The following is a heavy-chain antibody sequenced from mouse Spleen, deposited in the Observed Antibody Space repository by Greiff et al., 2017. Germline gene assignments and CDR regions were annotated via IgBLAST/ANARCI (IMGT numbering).Heavy chain of an antibody. CDR3: AREERLQAMDY. V-gene: IGHV3-6*02. Sequence: EVQLQQSGPGLVKPSQSLSLTCSVTGYSITSGYYWNWIRQFPGNKLEWMGYISYDGSNNYNPSLKNRISITRDTSKNQFFLKLNSVTTEDTATYYCAREERLQAMDYWGQGTSVTVSS. J-gene: IGHJ4*01. CDR1: GYSITSGYY. CDR2: ISYDGSN. D-gene: IGHD1-2*01.